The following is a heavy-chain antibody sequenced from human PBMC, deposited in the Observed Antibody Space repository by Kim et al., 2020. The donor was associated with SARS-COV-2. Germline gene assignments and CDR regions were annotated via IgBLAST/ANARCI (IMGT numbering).Heavy chain of an antibody. Sequence: SETLSLTCAVYGGSFSGYYWSWIRQPPGKGLEWIGEINHSGSTNYNPSLKSRVTISVDTSKNQFSLKLSSVTAADTAVYYCARGLGRRPFDYWGQGTLVTVSS. V-gene: IGHV4-34*01. J-gene: IGHJ4*02. CDR3: ARGLGRRPFDY. CDR2: INHSGST. CDR1: GGSFSGYY.